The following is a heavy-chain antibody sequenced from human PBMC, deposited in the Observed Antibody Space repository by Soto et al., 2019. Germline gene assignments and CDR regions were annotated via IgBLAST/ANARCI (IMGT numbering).Heavy chain of an antibody. D-gene: IGHD3-10*01. CDR3: ARSGARPGDYYYGMDV. J-gene: IGHJ6*02. Sequence: QVQLVQSGAEVKKPGSSVKVSCKASGGTVSSYAISWVRQAPGQGLEWMGGIIPIFGTADYAQKFQGRVTITADESTSTAYMELSSLRSEDTAVYYCARSGARPGDYYYGMDVWGHGTTVTVSS. CDR2: IIPIFGTA. CDR1: GGTVSSYA. V-gene: IGHV1-69*12.